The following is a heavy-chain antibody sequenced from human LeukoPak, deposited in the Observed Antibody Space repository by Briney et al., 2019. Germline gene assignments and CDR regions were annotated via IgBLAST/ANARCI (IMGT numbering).Heavy chain of an antibody. CDR1: GGSISSFS. Sequence: SETLSLTCTVSGGSISSFSWSWIRQSPGKGLEWIGYTYYNGSSSLNPSLKSRVTISVDTSENQFSLKLSSVTAADTAVYYCARVAMIRAFDIWGQGTMVTVSS. J-gene: IGHJ3*02. D-gene: IGHD3-22*01. CDR2: TYYNGSS. CDR3: ARVAMIRAFDI. V-gene: IGHV4-59*01.